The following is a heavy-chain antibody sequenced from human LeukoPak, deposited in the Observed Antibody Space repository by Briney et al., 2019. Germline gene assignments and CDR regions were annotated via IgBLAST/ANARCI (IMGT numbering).Heavy chain of an antibody. Sequence: GGSLRLSCAASGFTFNTYGMSWVRQAPGKGLEWVSAISGSGGRIYYGASVKGRFTISRDNSKNTLNLQMNSLRAEDTAVYYCATSKYSGSYWGQGTLVTVSS. CDR2: ISGSGGRI. CDR3: ATSKYSGSY. J-gene: IGHJ4*02. V-gene: IGHV3-23*01. CDR1: GFTFNTYG. D-gene: IGHD1-26*01.